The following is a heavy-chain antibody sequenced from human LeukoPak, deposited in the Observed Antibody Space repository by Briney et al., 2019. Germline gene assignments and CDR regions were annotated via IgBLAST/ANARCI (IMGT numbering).Heavy chain of an antibody. CDR3: ARAGPAAGFDP. CDR2: INPNSGGT. CDR1: GYTFSGDY. J-gene: IGHJ5*02. Sequence: ASVKVSCKASGYTFSGDYIHWVRQAPGQGLEWMGWINPNSGGTNYAQKFQGRVTMTRDTSISTAYMELSRLRSDDTAVYYCARAGPAAGFDPWGQGTLVTVSS. D-gene: IGHD6-25*01. V-gene: IGHV1-2*02.